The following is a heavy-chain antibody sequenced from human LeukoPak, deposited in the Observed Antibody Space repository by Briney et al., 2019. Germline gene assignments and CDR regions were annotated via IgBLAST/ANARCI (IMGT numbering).Heavy chain of an antibody. J-gene: IGHJ3*02. CDR1: GFTFSSYA. V-gene: IGHV3-30*01. CDR3: AGGRGAFDI. Sequence: PGGSLRLSCAASGFTFSSYAMHWVRQAPGKGLEWVAVISYDGSNKYYADSVKGRFTISRDNSKNTLYLQMNSLRAEDTAVYYCAGGRGAFDIWGQGTMVTVSS. CDR2: ISYDGSNK.